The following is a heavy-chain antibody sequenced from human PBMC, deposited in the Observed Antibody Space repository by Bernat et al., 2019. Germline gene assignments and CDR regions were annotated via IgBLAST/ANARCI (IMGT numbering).Heavy chain of an antibody. CDR2: ITGSGGST. D-gene: IGHD6-19*01. V-gene: IGHV3-23*04. CDR1: GFTFSNYA. CDR3: AKDRSSGWTYFDY. J-gene: IGHJ4*02. Sequence: EVQLVESGGGLVQPGGSLRLSCVASGFTFSNYAMSWVRQAPEKGLECVSGITGSGGSTYYADSVKGRFTISRDNSKSTLYLQMNSLRAEDTAVYYCAKDRSSGWTYFDYWGQRTLVTVSA.